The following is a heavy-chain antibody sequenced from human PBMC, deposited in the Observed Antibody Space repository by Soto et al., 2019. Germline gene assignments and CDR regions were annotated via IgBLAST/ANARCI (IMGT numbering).Heavy chain of an antibody. CDR2: IWYDGSNK. CDR3: ARDSGYCSGGSCYYYYYGMDV. Sequence: QVQLVESGGGVVQPGRSLRLSCAASGFTFSSYGMHWVRQAPGKGLEWVAVIWYDGSNKYYADSVKGRFTISRDNSKNPLYLQMNSLRAEDTAVYYCARDSGYCSGGSCYYYYYGMDVWGQGTTVTVSS. D-gene: IGHD2-15*01. J-gene: IGHJ6*02. CDR1: GFTFSSYG. V-gene: IGHV3-33*01.